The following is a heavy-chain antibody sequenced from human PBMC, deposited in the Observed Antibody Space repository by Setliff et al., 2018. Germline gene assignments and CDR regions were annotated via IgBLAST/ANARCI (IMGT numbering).Heavy chain of an antibody. CDR2: VSWNSGTS. J-gene: IGHJ3*02. Sequence: GGSLRLSCAASGFTFDDYTMHWVRQAPGKGLEWVSGVSWNSGTSAYADSVKGRFTISRDNAKNSLYLQMNSLRVEDMALYYCAKEYYSDSSGYYRGPAAFDIRGQGTVVTVSS. D-gene: IGHD3-22*01. CDR3: AKEYYSDSSGYYRGPAAFDI. V-gene: IGHV3-9*03. CDR1: GFTFDDYT.